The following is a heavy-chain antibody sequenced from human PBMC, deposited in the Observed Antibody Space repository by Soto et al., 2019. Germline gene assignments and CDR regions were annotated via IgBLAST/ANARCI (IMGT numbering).Heavy chain of an antibody. CDR2: ISSNSATR. V-gene: IGHV3-48*02. J-gene: IGHJ4*02. Sequence: GSLRLSCAASGFTFSNYGMNWVRQAPGKGPAWVSYISSNSATRQYADSVKGRFTISRDKAKNSLYLQMNSLRDEDTAVYYCARGGAARPDYWGQGTLVTV. CDR1: GFTFSNYG. CDR3: ARGGAARPDY. D-gene: IGHD6-6*01.